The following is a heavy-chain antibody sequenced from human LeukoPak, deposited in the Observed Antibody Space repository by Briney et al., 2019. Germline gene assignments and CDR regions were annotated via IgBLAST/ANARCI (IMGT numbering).Heavy chain of an antibody. Sequence: PGGSLRLSCTASGFTFGDYAMSWVRQAPGKGLEWVGFIRSKAYSATAEYAASVKGRFSISRDDSKSIAYLQMNGLKTEDTAVYYCARRAVASQASDIWGQGTMVTVSS. D-gene: IGHD6-19*01. CDR2: IRSKAYSATA. J-gene: IGHJ3*02. CDR3: ARRAVASQASDI. V-gene: IGHV3-49*04. CDR1: GFTFGDYA.